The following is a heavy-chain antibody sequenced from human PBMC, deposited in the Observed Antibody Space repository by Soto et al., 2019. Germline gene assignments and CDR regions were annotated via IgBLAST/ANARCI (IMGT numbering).Heavy chain of an antibody. Sequence: ASVKVSCKASGYTFTSYAMHWVRQAPGQRLEWMGWINACNGNTKYAQKFQGRVTMTTDTSTSTAYMELSSLRSDDTAVYYCARALDYGDLDYWGQGTLVTVSS. CDR1: GYTFTSYA. CDR2: INACNGNT. D-gene: IGHD4-17*01. V-gene: IGHV1-3*01. CDR3: ARALDYGDLDY. J-gene: IGHJ4*02.